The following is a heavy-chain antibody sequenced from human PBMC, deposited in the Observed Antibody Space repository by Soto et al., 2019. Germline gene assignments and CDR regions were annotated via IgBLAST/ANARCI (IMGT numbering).Heavy chain of an antibody. D-gene: IGHD3-9*01. CDR1: GYTFTSYG. CDR2: ISAYNGNT. Sequence: ASVKVSCKASGYTFTSYGISWVRQAPGQGLEWMGWISAYNGNTNYAQKLQGRVTMTTDTSTSTAYMELRSLRSDDTAVYYCARNIRYFDWLLPTYDAFAFWGQGKMVTVS. V-gene: IGHV1-18*01. CDR3: ARNIRYFDWLLPTYDAFAF. J-gene: IGHJ3*01.